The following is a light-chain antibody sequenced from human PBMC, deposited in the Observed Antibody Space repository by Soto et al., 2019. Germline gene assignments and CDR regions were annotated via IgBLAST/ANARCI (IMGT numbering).Light chain of an antibody. CDR1: SSDVGGYNY. Sequence: QSALTQPASVSGSPGQSITISCTGTSSDVGGYNYVSWYQQHPGKAPKLMISEVNNRPSGVSNRFSGSKSGNTASLIISGLQAEDEADYYCSSYTSSSTVIFGGGTQLTVL. V-gene: IGLV2-14*01. J-gene: IGLJ2*01. CDR2: EVN. CDR3: SSYTSSSTVI.